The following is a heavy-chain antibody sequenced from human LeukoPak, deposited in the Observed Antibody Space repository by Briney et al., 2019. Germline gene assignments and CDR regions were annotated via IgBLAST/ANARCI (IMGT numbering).Heavy chain of an antibody. Sequence: SVKVSCKASGGTFSSYAISWVRQAPGQRLEWMGGIIPIFGTANYAQKFQGRGTITADESTSTAYMELSSLRSEDAAVYYCAREEREYCGGDCNDAFDIWGQGTMVTVSS. D-gene: IGHD2-21*02. CDR1: GGTFSSYA. CDR2: IIPIFGTA. J-gene: IGHJ3*02. V-gene: IGHV1-69*13. CDR3: AREEREYCGGDCNDAFDI.